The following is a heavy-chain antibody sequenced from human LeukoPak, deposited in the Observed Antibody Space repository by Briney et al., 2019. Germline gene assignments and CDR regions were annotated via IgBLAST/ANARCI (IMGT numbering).Heavy chain of an antibody. J-gene: IGHJ4*02. CDR1: GGSISSGSYY. D-gene: IGHD6-13*01. CDR3: AKGRIQVAAAGTGGY. V-gene: IGHV4-61*02. CDR2: IYTSGST. Sequence: SQTLSLTCTVSGGSISSGSYYWSWIRQPAGKGLEWIGRIYTSGSTNYNPSLKSRVTISVDTSKNQFSLKLSSVTAADTAVYYCAKGRIQVAAAGTGGYWGQGTLVTVSS.